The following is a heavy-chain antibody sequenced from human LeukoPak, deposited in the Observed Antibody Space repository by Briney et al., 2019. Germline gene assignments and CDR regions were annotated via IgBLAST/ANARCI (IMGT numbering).Heavy chain of an antibody. Sequence: SETLSLTCAVSGGSISSSNWWSWVRQPPGKGLEWIGEIYHSGSTNYNASLKSRVTISVDKSKNQFSLKLSSVTAADTAVYFCARDTHLVSLDGSSDYYMDVWGKGTTVTISS. J-gene: IGHJ6*03. D-gene: IGHD3-16*02. CDR3: ARDTHLVSLDGSSDYYMDV. V-gene: IGHV4-4*02. CDR2: IYHSGST. CDR1: GGSISSSNW.